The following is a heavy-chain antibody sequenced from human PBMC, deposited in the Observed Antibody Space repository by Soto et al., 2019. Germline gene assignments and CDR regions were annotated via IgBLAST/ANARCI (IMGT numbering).Heavy chain of an antibody. J-gene: IGHJ4*02. Sequence: EVQLLESGGGLVQPGGSLRLSCAVSGFTFSSHAMSWVRQAPGQGLECVSSITGSGDSTYYADSVKGRFNNSRDKSKSTLYLQMNSLIAEDTAVYYCAKDLQFSGWLSAQTFDYWGQGTQVTVSS. D-gene: IGHD6-19*01. CDR1: GFTFSSHA. V-gene: IGHV3-23*01. CDR3: AKDLQFSGWLSAQTFDY. CDR2: ITGSGDST.